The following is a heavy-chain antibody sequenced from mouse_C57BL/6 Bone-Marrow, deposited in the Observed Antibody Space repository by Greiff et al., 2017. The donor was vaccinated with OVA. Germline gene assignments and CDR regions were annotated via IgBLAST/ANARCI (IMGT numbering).Heavy chain of an antibody. V-gene: IGHV1-26*01. CDR1: GYTFTDYY. J-gene: IGHJ2*01. D-gene: IGHD1-2*01. Sequence: EVQLQQSGPELVKPGASVKISCKASGYTFTDYYMNWVKQSHGKSLEWIGDINPNNGGTSYNQKFKGKATLTVDKSSSTAYMELRSLTSEDSAVCYCARRLRRFDYWGQGTTLTVSS. CDR2: INPNNGGT. CDR3: ARRLRRFDY.